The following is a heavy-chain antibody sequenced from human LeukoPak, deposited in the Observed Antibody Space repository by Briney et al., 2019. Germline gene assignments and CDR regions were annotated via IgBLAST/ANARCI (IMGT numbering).Heavy chain of an antibody. D-gene: IGHD3-22*01. Sequence: GSLRLSCAASGFTFSSYSMNWVRQAPGKGLEWVAFIRNDGSNKYYADSVKGRFTISRDNSKNTLYLQMNSLRAEDTAVYYCVRVLIYYYDSSGQFDYWGQGTLVTVSS. CDR3: VRVLIYYYDSSGQFDY. V-gene: IGHV3-30*02. CDR1: GFTFSSYS. CDR2: IRNDGSNK. J-gene: IGHJ4*02.